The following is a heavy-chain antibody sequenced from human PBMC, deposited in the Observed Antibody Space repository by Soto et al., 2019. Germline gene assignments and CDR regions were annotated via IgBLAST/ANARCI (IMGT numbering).Heavy chain of an antibody. Sequence: GGSLRLSCAASGFTFSNYAMSWVRQAPGKGLEWVSAISGSGGTTYYADSVKGRFTISRDNSKNTLYLQMNSLRAGDTAVYYCAKDLPQGSTWYRGLDPWGQGTLVTVSS. CDR3: AKDLPQGSTWYRGLDP. J-gene: IGHJ5*02. CDR2: ISGSGGTT. CDR1: GFTFSNYA. D-gene: IGHD6-13*01. V-gene: IGHV3-23*01.